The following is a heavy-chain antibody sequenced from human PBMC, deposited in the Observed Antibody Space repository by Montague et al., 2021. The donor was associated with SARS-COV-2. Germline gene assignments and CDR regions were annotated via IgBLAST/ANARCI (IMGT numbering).Heavy chain of an antibody. CDR1: GFTFSSYA. CDR3: ARARFDSNPYYYYGMDV. D-gene: IGHD4-11*01. CDR2: ISYDGSNK. J-gene: IGHJ6*02. V-gene: IGHV3-30-3*01. Sequence: SLRLSCAASGFTFSSYAMHWVRQAPGKGLEWVAVISYDGSNKYYADSVKGRFTISRDNSKNTLYLQMNSLRAEDTAVYYCARARFDSNPYYYYGMDVWGQGTTVPVSS.